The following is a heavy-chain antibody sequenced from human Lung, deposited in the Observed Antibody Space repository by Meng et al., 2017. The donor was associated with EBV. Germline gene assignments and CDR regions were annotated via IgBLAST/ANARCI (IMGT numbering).Heavy chain of an antibody. CDR3: AREWCSGGSCYPDY. Sequence: QVQVQESGPGLGKPYQTPSLTCTVSGGSISSGDYYWSWIRQPPGKGLEWIGYIYYSGSTYYNPSLKSRVTISVDTSKNQFSLKLSSVTAADTAVYYCAREWCSGGSCYPDYWGQGTLVTVSS. CDR2: IYYSGST. CDR1: GGSISSGDYY. J-gene: IGHJ4*02. D-gene: IGHD2-15*01. V-gene: IGHV4-30-4*01.